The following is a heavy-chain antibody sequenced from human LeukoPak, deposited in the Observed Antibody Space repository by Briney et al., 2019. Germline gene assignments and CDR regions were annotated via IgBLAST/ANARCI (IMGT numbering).Heavy chain of an antibody. Sequence: ASVKVSCKASGYRFIDYFIHWVRQAPGQGPECMGWINPNTGDTKYVQRFQGRVTMTRDTSSSTAYMELRSLRSDDTAVYYCARAWLFHRVFDYWGQGTLVTVSS. CDR1: GYRFIDYF. J-gene: IGHJ4*02. CDR2: INPNTGDT. D-gene: IGHD5-12*01. V-gene: IGHV1-2*02. CDR3: ARAWLFHRVFDY.